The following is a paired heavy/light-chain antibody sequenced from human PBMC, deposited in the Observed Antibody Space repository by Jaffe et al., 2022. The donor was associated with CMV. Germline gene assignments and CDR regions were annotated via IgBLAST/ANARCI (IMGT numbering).Heavy chain of an antibody. CDR2: ISSSSSYI. J-gene: IGHJ6*02. Sequence: EVQLVESGGGLVKPGGSLRLSCAASGFTFSSYSMNWVRQAPGKGLEWVSSISSSSSYIYYADSVKGRFTISRDNAKNSLYLQMNSLRAEDTAVYYCARIGYCSSTSCYPNDYYYYYGMDVWGQGTTVTVSS. D-gene: IGHD2-2*01. V-gene: IGHV3-21*01. CDR3: ARIGYCSSTSCYPNDYYYYYGMDV. CDR1: GFTFSSYS.
Light chain of an antibody. CDR1: SSDVGGYNY. CDR2: DVS. J-gene: IGLJ2*01. V-gene: IGLV2-14*03. Sequence: QSALTQPASVSGSPGQSITISCTGTSSDVGGYNYVSWYQQHPGKAPKLMIYDVSNRPSGVSNRFSGSKSGNTASLTISGLQAEDEADYYCSSYTSSSTPVFGGGTKLTVL. CDR3: SSYTSSSTPV.